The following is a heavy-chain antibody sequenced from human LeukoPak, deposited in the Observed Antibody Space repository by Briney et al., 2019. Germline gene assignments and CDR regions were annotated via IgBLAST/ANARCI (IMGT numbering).Heavy chain of an antibody. D-gene: IGHD1-26*01. V-gene: IGHV3-21*04. CDR1: GFTFSSYS. CDR2: ISSSSSYI. J-gene: IGHJ4*02. CDR3: AKGELLRPYYFDY. Sequence: GGSLRLSCAASGFTFSSYSMNWVRQAPGKGLEWVSSISSSSSYIYYADSVKGRFTISRDNSKNTLYLQMNSLRAEDTAVYYCAKGELLRPYYFDYWGQGTLVTVSS.